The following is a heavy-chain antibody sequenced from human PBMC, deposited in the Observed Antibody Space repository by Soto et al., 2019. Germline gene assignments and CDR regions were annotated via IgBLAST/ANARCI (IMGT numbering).Heavy chain of an antibody. Sequence: DVQLLESGGGLVQPGGSLRLSCAASGFTFSNYAMSWVRLAPGKGLEWVSVISGSGADTHYADSVQGRFTISRDNSENSVYLQMNNLRAEDTAVYYCAKRPTYCTTTSCSNFRYYGRDVWGQGTAVTVSS. D-gene: IGHD2-8*01. CDR2: ISGSGADT. V-gene: IGHV3-23*01. CDR1: GFTFSNYA. J-gene: IGHJ6*02. CDR3: AKRPTYCTTTSCSNFRYYGRDV.